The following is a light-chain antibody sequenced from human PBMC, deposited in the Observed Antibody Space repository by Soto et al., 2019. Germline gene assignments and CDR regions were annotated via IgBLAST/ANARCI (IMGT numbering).Light chain of an antibody. Sequence: DIQMTQSPSTLSASVGDRVTITCRASQSISTWLAWYQQKPGKAPKLLIYKASSLQSGFPSRFICSGSGPDFSLTISRLLPDHFASYYCQQYICYSSTTFGPGTKVEIK. J-gene: IGKJ2*01. CDR1: QSISTW. CDR2: KAS. CDR3: QQYICYSSTT. V-gene: IGKV1-5*03.